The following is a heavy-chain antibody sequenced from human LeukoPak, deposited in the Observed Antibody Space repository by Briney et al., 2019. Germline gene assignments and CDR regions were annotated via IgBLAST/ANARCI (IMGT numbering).Heavy chain of an antibody. CDR3: ARGNYGDKTHPPVADY. CDR1: GGSISSSNW. CDR2: IYHSGST. D-gene: IGHD4-17*01. J-gene: IGHJ4*02. Sequence: SETLSLTCAVSGGSISSSNWWSWVRQPPGKGLEWIGEIYHSGSTNYNPSLKSRVTISVDKSKNQFSLKLSSVTAAETAVYYCARGNYGDKTHPPVADYWGQGTLVTVSS. V-gene: IGHV4-4*02.